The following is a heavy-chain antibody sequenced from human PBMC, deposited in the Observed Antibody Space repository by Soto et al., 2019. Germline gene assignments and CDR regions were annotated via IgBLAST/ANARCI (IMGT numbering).Heavy chain of an antibody. D-gene: IGHD3-3*01. CDR2: IYYSGST. J-gene: IGHJ6*02. Sequence: SETLSLTCTVSGGSISSYYWSWIRQPPGKGLEWIGYIYYSGSTNYNPSLESRVSISVDTSKNQFSLRLRSVTAADTAMYYCARFWSGSYGLDVWGQGTTVTVSS. CDR3: ARFWSGSYGLDV. V-gene: IGHV4-59*01. CDR1: GGSISSYY.